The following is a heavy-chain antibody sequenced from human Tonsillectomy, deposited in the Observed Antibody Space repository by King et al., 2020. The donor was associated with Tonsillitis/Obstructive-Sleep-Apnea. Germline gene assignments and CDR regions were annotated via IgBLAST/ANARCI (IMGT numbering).Heavy chain of an antibody. CDR1: GFSLSNARMG. D-gene: IGHD2-2*01. J-gene: IGHJ6*03. CDR3: ARIEGYCSSTSCSYYYYYMDV. Sequence: VTLKESGPVLVKPTETLTLTCTVSGFSLSNARMGVSWIRQPPGKALEWLAHIFSNDEKSYSTSLKSRLTISKDTSKSQVVLTMTNTDPVDTATYYCARIEGYCSSTSCSYYYYYMDVWGKGTTVTVSS. V-gene: IGHV2-26*01. CDR2: IFSNDEK.